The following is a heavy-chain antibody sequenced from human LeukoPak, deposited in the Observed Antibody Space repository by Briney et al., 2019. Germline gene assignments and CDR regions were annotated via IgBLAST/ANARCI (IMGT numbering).Heavy chain of an antibody. D-gene: IGHD2-2*01. J-gene: IGHJ4*02. CDR2: IYTSGST. Sequence: SETLSLTCTVPGGSISSYYWSWIRQPAGKGLEWIGRIYTSGSTNYNPSLKSRVTMSVDTSKNQFSLKLSSVTAADTAVYYCARATYCSSTSCYQDYWGQGTLVTVSS. CDR3: ARATYCSSTSCYQDY. V-gene: IGHV4-4*07. CDR1: GGSISSYY.